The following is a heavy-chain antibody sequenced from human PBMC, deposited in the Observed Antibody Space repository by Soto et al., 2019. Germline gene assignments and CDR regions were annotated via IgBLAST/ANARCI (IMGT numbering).Heavy chain of an antibody. CDR1: GGSVSSTSYY. CDR3: DHGNHPAY. J-gene: IGHJ4*02. CDR2: IYNSGST. V-gene: IGHV4-61*01. Sequence: PSETLSLTCTVSGGSVSSTSYYWSWIRQPPGKGLEWIGYIYNSGSTNYKPSLKSRVTISVDTSKNQFSLNLTSVTAADTVLYYCDHGNHPAYWGQGTLVTVSS.